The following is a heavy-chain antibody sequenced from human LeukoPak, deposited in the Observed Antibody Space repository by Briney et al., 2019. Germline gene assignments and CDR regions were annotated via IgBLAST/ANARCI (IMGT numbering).Heavy chain of an antibody. CDR1: GGSISSNSFY. Sequence: SETLPLTCTVSGGSISSNSFYWGWIRQPPGKGLEWIGNIYYSGSTSYNPSLKSRVTISVDTSKNQFSLKLSSVTAADTAAYYCARDSTYYYYMDVWGKGTTVTVSS. J-gene: IGHJ6*03. CDR3: ARDSTYYYYMDV. V-gene: IGHV4-39*07. CDR2: IYYSGST.